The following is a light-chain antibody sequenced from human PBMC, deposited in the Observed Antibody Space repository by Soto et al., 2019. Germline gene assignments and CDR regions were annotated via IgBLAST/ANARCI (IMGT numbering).Light chain of an antibody. V-gene: IGKV3-11*01. CDR3: QQRSNWPPIT. CDR2: DAS. CDR1: QSVGNY. Sequence: EVVLTQSPATLSLSPGERATLSCRAGQSVGNYLDWFHQKPGQAPRLLIYDASTRATGIPARFSGSGSGTDFTLTISSLEPEDFAVYYCQQRSNWPPITFGQGTRLEIK. J-gene: IGKJ5*01.